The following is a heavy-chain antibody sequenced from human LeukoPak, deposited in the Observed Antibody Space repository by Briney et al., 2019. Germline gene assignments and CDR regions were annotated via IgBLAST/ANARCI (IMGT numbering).Heavy chain of an antibody. Sequence: GGSLRLSCAASGFTLSTYEMNWIRQAPGKGLEWVAYIGRYGVTTYYADSVKGRFTISGDNAKNSLNLQMNSLRAEDTAVYYCATLSDRNFYYSYGLDVWGQGTTVTVS. CDR3: ATLSDRNFYYSYGLDV. V-gene: IGHV3-48*03. D-gene: IGHD1-14*01. J-gene: IGHJ6*02. CDR2: IGRYGVTT. CDR1: GFTLSTYE.